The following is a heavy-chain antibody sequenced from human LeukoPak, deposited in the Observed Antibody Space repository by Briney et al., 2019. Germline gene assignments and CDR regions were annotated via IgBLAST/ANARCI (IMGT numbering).Heavy chain of an antibody. CDR1: GGSISSGGYY. CDR3: ARDSIEYSSSYFDY. V-gene: IGHV4-31*03. CDR2: IYYSGGT. D-gene: IGHD6-6*01. J-gene: IGHJ4*02. Sequence: PSQTLSLTCTVSGGSISSGGYYWSWIRQHPGKGLEWIGYIYYSGGTYYNPSLKSRVTISVDTSKNQFSLKLSSVTAADTAVYYCARDSIEYSSSYFDYWGQGTLVTVSS.